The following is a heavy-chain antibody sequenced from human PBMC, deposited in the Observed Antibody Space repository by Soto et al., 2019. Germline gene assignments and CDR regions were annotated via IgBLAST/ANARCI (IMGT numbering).Heavy chain of an antibody. CDR2: ISSSSSYI. V-gene: IGHV3-21*01. CDR3: ARVGGGYQLLHAFDI. D-gene: IGHD2-2*01. CDR1: GFTFSSYS. J-gene: IGHJ3*02. Sequence: GSPRLSCAASGFTFSSYSMNWVRQAPGKGLEWVSSISSSSSYIYYADSVKGRFTISRDNAKNSLYLQMNSLRAEDTAVYYCARVGGGYQLLHAFDIWGQGTMVTVSS.